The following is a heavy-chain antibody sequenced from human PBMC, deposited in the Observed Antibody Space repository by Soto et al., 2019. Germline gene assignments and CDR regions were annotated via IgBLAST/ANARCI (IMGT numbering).Heavy chain of an antibody. J-gene: IGHJ5*02. CDR2: IFYVGSS. Sequence: SSETLSLTCTVSGDSIISSDFYWGWVRQPPGKGLEWIGSIFYVGSSYYNPSLKSRVTMSVDTSKKQCSLRLRSVTAADTALYFCSRSTLAFRKNNWFDPWGQGIMVTVSS. V-gene: IGHV4-39*01. CDR1: GDSIISSDFY. D-gene: IGHD3-3*02. CDR3: SRSTLAFRKNNWFDP.